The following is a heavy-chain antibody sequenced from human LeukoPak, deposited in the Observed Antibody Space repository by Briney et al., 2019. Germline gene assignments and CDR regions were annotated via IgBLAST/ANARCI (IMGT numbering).Heavy chain of an antibody. D-gene: IGHD3-10*01. Sequence: GASVKVSCKASGYTFTSYAMHWVRQAPGQRLEWMGWINAGNGNTKYSQKFQGRVTITRDTSASTAHMELSSLRSEDTAVYYCARRPYGGWFDPWGQGTLVTVSS. V-gene: IGHV1-3*01. J-gene: IGHJ5*02. CDR2: INAGNGNT. CDR3: ARRPYGGWFDP. CDR1: GYTFTSYA.